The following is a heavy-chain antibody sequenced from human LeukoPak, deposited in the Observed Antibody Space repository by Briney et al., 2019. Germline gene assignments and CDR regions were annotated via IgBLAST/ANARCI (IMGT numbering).Heavy chain of an antibody. CDR1: GGSFSGYY. CDR3: ARGRGRMNWFDP. V-gene: IGHV4-34*01. D-gene: IGHD3-16*01. J-gene: IGHJ5*02. Sequence: SETLSLTCAVYGGSFSGYYWSWIRQPPGKGLEWIGEINHSGSTNYNPSLKSRVTISVDTSKNQFSLKLSFVTAADTAVYYCARGRGRMNWFDPWGQGTLVTVSS. CDR2: INHSGST.